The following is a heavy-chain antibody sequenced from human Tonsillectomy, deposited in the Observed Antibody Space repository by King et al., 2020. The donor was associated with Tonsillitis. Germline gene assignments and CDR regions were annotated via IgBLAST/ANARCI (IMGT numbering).Heavy chain of an antibody. CDR3: NCLPNYGMDV. CDR1: GFTFGDYA. V-gene: IGHV3-49*04. D-gene: IGHD2-21*02. Sequence: VQLVESGGGLVQPGRSLRLSCTASGFTFGDYAMTWVRQAPGKGLEWVSFIKSKSYAETTEYAASVKGRFTISRDDSKSIAYLQMNSLKTEDTAVYYCNCLPNYGMDVWGQGTTVTGSS. CDR2: IKSKSYAETT. J-gene: IGHJ6*02.